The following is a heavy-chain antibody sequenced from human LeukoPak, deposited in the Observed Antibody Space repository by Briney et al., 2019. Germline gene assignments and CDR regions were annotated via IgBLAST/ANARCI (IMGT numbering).Heavy chain of an antibody. CDR1: GYTFTSYD. Sequence: VASVKVSCKASGYTFTSYDINWVRQATGQGLEWMGWMNPNSGNTGYAQKFQGRVTITADESTSTAYMELSSLRSEDTAVYYCARYSRWFGEYYFDYWGQGTLVTVSS. CDR3: ARYSRWFGEYYFDY. CDR2: MNPNSGNT. V-gene: IGHV1-8*03. J-gene: IGHJ4*02. D-gene: IGHD3-10*01.